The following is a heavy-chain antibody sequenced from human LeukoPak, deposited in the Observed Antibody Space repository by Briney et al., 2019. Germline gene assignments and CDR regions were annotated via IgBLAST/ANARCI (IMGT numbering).Heavy chain of an antibody. CDR2: LSVGGTT. D-gene: IGHD3-10*01. V-gene: IGHV3-23*01. J-gene: IGHJ5*02. CDR1: GFTFRNYA. Sequence: PGGSLRLSCAASGFTFRNYAMSWVRQAPGKGLEWVSTLSVGGTTYYADSVRGRFTIPRDNSKNTLYLQMNSLRAEDTAVYYCARDNYGDPWGQGTLVTVSS. CDR3: ARDNYGDP.